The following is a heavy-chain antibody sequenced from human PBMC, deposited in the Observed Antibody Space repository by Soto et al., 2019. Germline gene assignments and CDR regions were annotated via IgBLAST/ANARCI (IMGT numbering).Heavy chain of an antibody. J-gene: IGHJ6*03. V-gene: IGHV3-20*01. CDR2: INWNGGST. D-gene: IGHD6-13*01. Sequence: GGSLRLSCAASGFTFDDYGMSWVRQAPGKGLEWVSGINWNGGSTGYADSVKGRFTISRDNAKNSLYLQMNSLRAEDTALYHCARYGIAAGGTRPRYYYYYYMDVWGKGTTVTVSS. CDR3: ARYGIAAGGTRPRYYYYYYMDV. CDR1: GFTFDDYG.